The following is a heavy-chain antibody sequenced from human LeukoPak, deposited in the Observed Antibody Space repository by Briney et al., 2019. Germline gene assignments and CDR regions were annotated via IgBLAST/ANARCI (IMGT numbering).Heavy chain of an antibody. D-gene: IGHD3-10*01. Sequence: SVKVSCKASGGTFSSYAISWVRQAPGQGLEWMGGIIPIFGTADYAQKFQGRVTITADESTNTAYMELSSLRSEDTAVYYCARDPSMVRGENTPYFDYWGQGTLVTVSS. CDR3: ARDPSMVRGENTPYFDY. CDR1: GGTFSSYA. CDR2: IIPIFGTA. J-gene: IGHJ4*02. V-gene: IGHV1-69*13.